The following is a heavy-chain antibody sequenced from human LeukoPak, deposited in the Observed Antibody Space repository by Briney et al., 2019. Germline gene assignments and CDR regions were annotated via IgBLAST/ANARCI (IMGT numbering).Heavy chain of an antibody. V-gene: IGHV4-34*01. CDR1: GGSFSGYY. CDR3: ARHGWSITGTTGAFDI. J-gene: IGHJ3*02. Sequence: SETLSLTCAVYGGSFSGYYWSWIRQPPGKGLEWIGEINHSGSTNYNPSLKSRVTISVDTSKNQFSLKLSSVTAADTAVYYCARHGWSITGTTGAFDIWGQGTMVTVSS. CDR2: INHSGST. D-gene: IGHD1-20*01.